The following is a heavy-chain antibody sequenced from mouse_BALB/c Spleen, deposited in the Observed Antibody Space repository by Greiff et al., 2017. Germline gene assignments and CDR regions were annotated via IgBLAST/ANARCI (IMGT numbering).Heavy chain of an antibody. D-gene: IGHD1-1*01. CDR3: ARRATVDAMDY. V-gene: IGHV1-82*01. J-gene: IGHJ4*01. CDR2: IYPGDGDT. CDR1: GYAFSSSW. Sequence: VQLQQSGPELVKPGASVKISCKASGYAFSSSWMNWVKQRPGQGLEWIGRIYPGDGDTNYNGKFKGKATLTADKSSSTAYMQLSSLTSVDSAVYFCARRATVDAMDYWGQGTSVTVSS.